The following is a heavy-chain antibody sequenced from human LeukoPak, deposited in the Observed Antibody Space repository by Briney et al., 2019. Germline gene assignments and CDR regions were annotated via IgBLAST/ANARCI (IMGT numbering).Heavy chain of an antibody. CDR2: IRNKANNFAT. V-gene: IGHV3-73*01. Sequence: GGSLRLSCAAPGFTFSGTGMHWVRQSSGKGLEWIGRIRNKANNFATTYAASMEGRFTISRDDSKNTAYLQMSSLKTEDTAVYYCARGTPTRGIYYFDYWGQGTLVTVSS. CDR3: ARGTPTRGIYYFDY. CDR1: GFTFSGTG. J-gene: IGHJ4*02. D-gene: IGHD2/OR15-2a*01.